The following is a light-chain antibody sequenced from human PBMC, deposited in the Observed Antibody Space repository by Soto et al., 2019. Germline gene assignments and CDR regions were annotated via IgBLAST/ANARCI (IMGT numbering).Light chain of an antibody. Sequence: QSALTQPASVSGSPGQSITISCTGTSSDVGGYNYVSWYQQFPGKAPKHVIYDVSSRPSGVSDGFSGSKSGNTASLTISGLRAEDEADYYCASYISGSTYVFGTGTKVAVL. V-gene: IGLV2-14*03. CDR2: DVS. CDR3: ASYISGSTYV. CDR1: SSDVGGYNY. J-gene: IGLJ1*01.